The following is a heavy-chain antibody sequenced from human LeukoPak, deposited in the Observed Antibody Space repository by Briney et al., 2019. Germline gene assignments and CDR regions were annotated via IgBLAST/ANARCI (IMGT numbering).Heavy chain of an antibody. D-gene: IGHD1-26*01. J-gene: IGHJ3*02. CDR2: IYYSGST. Sequence: PSKTLSLTCTVSGGSISSYYWSWIRQPPGKGLEWIGYIYYSGSTNYNPSLKSRVTISVDTSKNQFSLKLSSVTAADTAVYYCATRTGGSYRKEAFDIWGQGTMVTVSS. V-gene: IGHV4-59*01. CDR3: ATRTGGSYRKEAFDI. CDR1: GGSISSYY.